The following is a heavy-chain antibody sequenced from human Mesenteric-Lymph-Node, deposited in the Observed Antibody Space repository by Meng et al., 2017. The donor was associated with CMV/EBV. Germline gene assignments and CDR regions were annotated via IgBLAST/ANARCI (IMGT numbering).Heavy chain of an antibody. D-gene: IGHD3-3*01. CDR1: GFTFDDFA. J-gene: IGHJ4*02. V-gene: IGHV3-9*01. CDR3: ARGGYYTGGFDY. Sequence: GGSLRLSCAASGFTFDDFAMHWVRQAPGKGLEWVAGITWNSASIDYADSVKGRFTISRDNAKNSLYLQMNSLRAEDTAVYYCARGGYYTGGFDYWGQGTLVTVSS. CDR2: ITWNSASI.